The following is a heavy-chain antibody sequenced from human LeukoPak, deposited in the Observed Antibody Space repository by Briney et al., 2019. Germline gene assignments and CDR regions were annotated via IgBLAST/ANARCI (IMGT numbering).Heavy chain of an antibody. D-gene: IGHD3-3*01. CDR2: INPNSGGT. CDR1: LYTFTVVS. Sequence: GASVKVSCKASLYTFTVVSTDWVPQAPGQGLEWMGWINPNSGGTNYAQKFQGRVTMTRDTSISTAYMELSRLRSDDTAVYYCAREGRTGFAVVTQRHCNCWFVPWGHGTLATVSS. CDR3: AREGRTGFAVVTQRHCNCWFVP. J-gene: IGHJ5*02. V-gene: IGHV1-2*02.